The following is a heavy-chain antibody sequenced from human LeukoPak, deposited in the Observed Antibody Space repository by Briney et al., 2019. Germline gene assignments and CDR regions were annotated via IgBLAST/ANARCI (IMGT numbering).Heavy chain of an antibody. V-gene: IGHV4-4*07. J-gene: IGHJ5*02. CDR1: GGSISSYY. CDR3: ARDRGREMATLAAFDP. CDR2: IYTSGST. D-gene: IGHD5-24*01. Sequence: SETLSLTCTVSGGSISSYYWSWIRQPAGKGLEWIGRIYTSGSTNYNPSLKSRVTISVDTSKNQFSLKLSSVTAADTAVYYCARDRGREMATLAAFDPWGQGTLVTVSS.